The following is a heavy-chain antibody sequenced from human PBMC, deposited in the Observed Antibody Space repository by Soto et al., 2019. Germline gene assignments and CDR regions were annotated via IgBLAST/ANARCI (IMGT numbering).Heavy chain of an antibody. Sequence: PSETLSLTFTVSGASISGFYWSSIRKPAGKGLEWIGRTYATGTTDYNPSLKSRVMMSVDTSKKQFSLKLRSVTAADTAVYYCVRDGTKTLRDWFDPWGQGISVTVSS. D-gene: IGHD1-1*01. CDR2: TYATGTT. J-gene: IGHJ5*02. CDR1: GASISGFY. CDR3: VRDGTKTLRDWFDP. V-gene: IGHV4-4*07.